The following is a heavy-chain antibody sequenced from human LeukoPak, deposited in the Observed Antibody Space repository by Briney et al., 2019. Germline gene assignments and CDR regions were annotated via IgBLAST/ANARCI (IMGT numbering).Heavy chain of an antibody. Sequence: GGSLRLSCAASGFTFSSFAMNWVRQAPGKGLEWVSTMSGDATSTYYADSVKGRFTISRDNSKNTLYLQMNSLRAEDTAVYYCTKRTSGSSWYSSDYWGQGTLVTVSS. CDR2: MSGDATST. D-gene: IGHD6-13*01. V-gene: IGHV3-23*01. CDR3: TKRTSGSSWYSSDY. J-gene: IGHJ4*02. CDR1: GFTFSSFA.